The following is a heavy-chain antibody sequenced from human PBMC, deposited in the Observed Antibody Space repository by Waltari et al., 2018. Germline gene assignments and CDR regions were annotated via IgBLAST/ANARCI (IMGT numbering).Heavy chain of an antibody. Sequence: QVQLVQSGAEVKKPGASVKVSCKASGYTFTGYYMTWVQQAPGQGLEWMGWINPNSGGTNDAQKFQGRVTMTRDTSISTAYMELSRLRSDDTAVYYCARVRRIYYYGMDVWGQGTTVTVSS. CDR2: INPNSGGT. V-gene: IGHV1-2*02. J-gene: IGHJ6*02. CDR3: ARVRRIYYYGMDV. CDR1: GYTFTGYY.